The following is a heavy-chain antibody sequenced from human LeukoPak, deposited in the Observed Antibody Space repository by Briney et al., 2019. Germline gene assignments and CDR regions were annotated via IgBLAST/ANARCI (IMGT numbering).Heavy chain of an antibody. V-gene: IGHV1-2*02. J-gene: IGHJ4*02. Sequence: ASVKVSCKASGYTFTGYYMHWVRQAPGQGLEWMGWINPNSGGTNYAQKFQGRVTMTRDTSISTAYMELSRLRSDDTAVYYCARYDYGDYLLQYWGQGTLVTVSS. CDR3: ARYDYGDYLLQY. D-gene: IGHD4-17*01. CDR2: INPNSGGT. CDR1: GYTFTGYY.